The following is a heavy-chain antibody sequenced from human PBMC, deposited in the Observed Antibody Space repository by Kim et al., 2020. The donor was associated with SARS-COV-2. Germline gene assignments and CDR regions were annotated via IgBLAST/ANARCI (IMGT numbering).Heavy chain of an antibody. CDR1: GYSFSDYH. D-gene: IGHD2-8*01. CDR2: IKPDSGAT. J-gene: IGHJ4*02. CDR3: AVLRDRVYFFDY. Sequence: ASVKVSCKASGYSFSDYHMHWVRQAPGRGLEWMGRIKPDSGATIYAQKFQGRVTMTRDTSITTVYMEVNRLRSDDTAVYYCAVLRDRVYFFDYWGQGTLVSVSS. V-gene: IGHV1-2*06.